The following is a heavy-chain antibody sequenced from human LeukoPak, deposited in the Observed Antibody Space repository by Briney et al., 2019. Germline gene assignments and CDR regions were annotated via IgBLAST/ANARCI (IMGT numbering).Heavy chain of an antibody. CDR2: MYYSGST. D-gene: IGHD3-10*01. V-gene: IGHV4-59*01. Sequence: PSETLSLTCTVSGGSINYWSWIRQPPGKGLEWIGYMYYSGSTNYNPSLKSRVTISGDTSKNQFSLKLSSVTAADTAVYYCARVGGSGSYFGWFDPWGQGTLVTVSS. CDR1: GGSINY. CDR3: ARVGGSGSYFGWFDP. J-gene: IGHJ5*02.